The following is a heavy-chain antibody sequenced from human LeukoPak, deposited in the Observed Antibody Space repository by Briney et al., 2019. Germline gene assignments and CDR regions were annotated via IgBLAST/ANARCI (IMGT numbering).Heavy chain of an antibody. Sequence: PGRSLRLSCAASGFTFSSYAMHWVRQAPGKGLEWVAVISYDGSNKYYADSVKGRFTISRDNSKNTLYLQMNSLRAEDTAVYYCTRDGSSGWFSEGSGFDYWGQGTLVTVSS. CDR2: ISYDGSNK. V-gene: IGHV3-30-3*01. D-gene: IGHD6-19*01. CDR1: GFTFSSYA. J-gene: IGHJ4*02. CDR3: TRDGSSGWFSEGSGFDY.